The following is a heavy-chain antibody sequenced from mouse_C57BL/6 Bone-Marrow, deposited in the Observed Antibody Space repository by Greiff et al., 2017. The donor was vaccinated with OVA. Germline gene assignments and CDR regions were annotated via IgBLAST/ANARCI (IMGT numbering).Heavy chain of an antibody. CDR2: INPSNGGT. CDR3: ARATREVDWYFDV. Sequence: QVQLQQPGTELVKPGASVKLSCKASGYTFTSYWMHWVKQRPGQGLEWIGNINPSNGGTNYNEKFKSKATLTVDKSSSTAYMQLSSLTSEDSAVYYGARATREVDWYFDVGGTGPPATVPS. J-gene: IGHJ1*03. CDR1: GYTFTSYW. V-gene: IGHV1-53*01. D-gene: IGHD1-1*01.